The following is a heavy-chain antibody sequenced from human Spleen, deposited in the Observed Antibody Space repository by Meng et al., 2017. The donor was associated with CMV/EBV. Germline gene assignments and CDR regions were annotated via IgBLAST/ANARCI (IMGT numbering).Heavy chain of an antibody. J-gene: IGHJ6*02. CDR3: AKMDRYDFWMDV. CDR1: GGSISGHY. D-gene: IGHD3-3*01. CDR2: IYYTGST. V-gene: IGHV4-59*11. Sequence: SETLSLTCSVSGGSISGHYWTWIRHPPGKGLEWIGYIYYTGSTSYNHSLKSRIAISVDTSKNHFSLRLRSVTAADTAVYYCAKMDRYDFWMDVWGQGTTVTVSS.